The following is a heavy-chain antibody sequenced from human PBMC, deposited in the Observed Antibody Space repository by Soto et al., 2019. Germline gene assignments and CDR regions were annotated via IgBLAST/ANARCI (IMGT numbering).Heavy chain of an antibody. CDR2: MNPNSGNT. Sequence: ASVKVSCKASGYTFTSYGISWVRQATGQGLEWMGWMNPNSGNTGYAQKFQGRVTMTRNTSISTAYMELSSLRSEDTAVYYCARVFPPYCSSTSCYRGDAFDIWGQGTMVTVSS. J-gene: IGHJ3*02. CDR3: ARVFPPYCSSTSCYRGDAFDI. D-gene: IGHD2-2*01. CDR1: GYTFTSYG. V-gene: IGHV1-8*02.